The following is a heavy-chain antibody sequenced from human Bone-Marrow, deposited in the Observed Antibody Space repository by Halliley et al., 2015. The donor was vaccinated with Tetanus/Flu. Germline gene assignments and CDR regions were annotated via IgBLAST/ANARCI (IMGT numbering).Heavy chain of an antibody. CDR2: VEKKGMIT. V-gene: IGHV3-64D*06. Sequence: SVVEKKGMITFYADSVKGRFTVSRDKSENPLSLQMSRLRPEDTAIYYCVKAAGSCNSSEFDYWGQGTRVTVST. CDR3: VKAAGSCNSSEFDY. J-gene: IGHJ4*02. D-gene: IGHD6-6*01.